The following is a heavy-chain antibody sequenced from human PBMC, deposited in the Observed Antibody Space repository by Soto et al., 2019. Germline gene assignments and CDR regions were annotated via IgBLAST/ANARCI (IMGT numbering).Heavy chain of an antibody. CDR2: IYYSGST. CDR3: AREQGIAVAGTLGMDV. D-gene: IGHD6-19*01. Sequence: QVQLQESGPGLVKPSETLSLTCTVSGGSISSYYWSWIRQPPGKGLEWIGYIYYSGSTNYNPSLKSRVTISVDTSKNQFSLKLSSVTAADTAVYYCAREQGIAVAGTLGMDVWGQGTTVTVSS. J-gene: IGHJ6*02. CDR1: GGSISSYY. V-gene: IGHV4-59*01.